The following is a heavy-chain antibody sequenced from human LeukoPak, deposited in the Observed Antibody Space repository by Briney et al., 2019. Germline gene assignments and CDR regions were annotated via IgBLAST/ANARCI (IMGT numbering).Heavy chain of an antibody. CDR3: ARDLDIAAAGLYDY. CDR1: GGSISSSSYY. Sequence: SETLSLTCTVSGGSISSSSYYWGWIRQPPGKGLEWIGSIYYSGSTYYNPSLKSRVTISVDTSKNQFSLKLSSVTAADTAVYYCARDLDIAAAGLYDYWGQGTLVTVSS. V-gene: IGHV4-39*07. CDR2: IYYSGST. D-gene: IGHD6-13*01. J-gene: IGHJ4*02.